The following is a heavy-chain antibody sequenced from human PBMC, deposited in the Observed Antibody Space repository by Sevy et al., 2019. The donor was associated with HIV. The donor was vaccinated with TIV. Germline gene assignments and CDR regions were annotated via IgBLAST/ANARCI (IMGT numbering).Heavy chain of an antibody. Sequence: GGSLRLSCTASGFTFDDYAMSWFRQAPGKGLEWVAFITRNSYEAYGGTREYAASVKDRLTISRDDSKSIAYLQMNSLKTEDTAMYYCSRALATAVTPEYYFDYWGQGTLVTVSS. D-gene: IGHD2-15*01. CDR3: SRALATAVTPEYYFDY. V-gene: IGHV3-49*03. J-gene: IGHJ4*02. CDR2: ITRNSYEAYGGTR. CDR1: GFTFDDYA.